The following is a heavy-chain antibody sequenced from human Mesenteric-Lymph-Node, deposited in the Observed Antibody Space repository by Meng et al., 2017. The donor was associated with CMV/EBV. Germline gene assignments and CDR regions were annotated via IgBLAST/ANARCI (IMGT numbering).Heavy chain of an antibody. Sequence: GESLKISCAASGFTFSSYWMHWVRQAPGKGLVWVSRINSDGSSTNYADSVKGRFTISRDNAKNTLYLQMNSLRADDTAVYYCARRGPTTVNPVGYDYWGQGTLVTVSS. CDR2: INSDGSST. J-gene: IGHJ4*02. CDR3: ARRGPTTVNPVGYDY. V-gene: IGHV3-74*01. D-gene: IGHD4-11*01. CDR1: GFTFSSYW.